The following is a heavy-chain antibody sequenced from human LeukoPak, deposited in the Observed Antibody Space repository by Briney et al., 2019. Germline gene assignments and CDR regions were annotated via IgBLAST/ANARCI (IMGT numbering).Heavy chain of an antibody. J-gene: IGHJ6*03. CDR3: ATGIRPPSYSNYVSIGYYYMDV. Sequence: SVKVSCKASGGTFSSYAISWVRQAPGQGLEWMGGIIPIFGTANYAQTFQGRVTITTDESTSTAYMELRSLRSEDTAVYYCATGIRPPSYSNYVSIGYYYMDVWGKGTTVTVSS. CDR2: IIPIFGTA. CDR1: GGTFSSYA. D-gene: IGHD4-11*01. V-gene: IGHV1-69*05.